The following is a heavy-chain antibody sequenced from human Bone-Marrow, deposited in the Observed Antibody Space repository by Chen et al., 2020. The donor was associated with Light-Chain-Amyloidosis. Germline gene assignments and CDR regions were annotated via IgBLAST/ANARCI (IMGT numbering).Heavy chain of an antibody. CDR1: GYSFTGYY. Sequence: QVQLVQSGAEVKKPGASVKVSCKASGYSFTGYYIHWVRQAPGQGLEWMGWINPHSGGTYSAQNFRGRVTMTRDTSISTAYMELGRLTSDDTAVYYCAIRSYYDYVWGRFDYWGQGTLVTVSS. D-gene: IGHD3-16*01. CDR3: AIRSYYDYVWGRFDY. CDR2: INPHSGGT. J-gene: IGHJ4*02. V-gene: IGHV1-2*02.